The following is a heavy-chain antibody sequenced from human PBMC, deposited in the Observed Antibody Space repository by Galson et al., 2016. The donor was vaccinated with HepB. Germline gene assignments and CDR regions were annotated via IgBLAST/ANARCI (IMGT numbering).Heavy chain of an antibody. CDR3: ARVGNYASSGYFDY. V-gene: IGHV4-59*12. D-gene: IGHD3-22*01. CDR1: GGSISSYY. J-gene: IGHJ4*02. CDR2: IYYRGST. Sequence: ETLSLTCTVSGGSISSYYWGWIRQPPGKGLEWIGYIYYRGSTNYNPSLKSRVTISVATSKNQFSLKLSSVTAADTAVYYCARVGNYASSGYFDYWGQGSLVTVSS.